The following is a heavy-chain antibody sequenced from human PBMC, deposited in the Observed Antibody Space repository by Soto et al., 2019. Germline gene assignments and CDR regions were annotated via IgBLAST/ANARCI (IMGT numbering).Heavy chain of an antibody. CDR2: IKQDGSGK. V-gene: IGHV3-7*01. CDR3: ASGYDWGGESYYYYMAV. J-gene: IGHJ6*03. Sequence: GGSLRLSCAASGFTFSSYWMSWVRQAPGKGLEWVANIKQDGSGKYYVDSVKGRFTISRDNAKNSLYLQMNSLRAEDTAVYYCASGYDWGGESYYYYMAVWGQGTTVIVSS. CDR1: GFTFSSYW. D-gene: IGHD5-12*01.